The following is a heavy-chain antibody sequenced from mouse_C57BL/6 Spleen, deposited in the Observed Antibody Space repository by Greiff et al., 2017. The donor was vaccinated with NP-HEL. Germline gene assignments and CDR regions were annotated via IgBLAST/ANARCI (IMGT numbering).Heavy chain of an antibody. D-gene: IGHD2-4*01. CDR3: ARRDDYDGGYFDV. Sequence: VQLQQSGPELVKPGASVKISCKASGYTFTDYYMNWVKQSHGKSLEWIGDINPNNGGTSYNQKFKGKATLTVDKSSSTAYMELRSLTSEDSAVYYCARRDDYDGGYFDVWGTGTTVTVSS. CDR1: GYTFTDYY. V-gene: IGHV1-26*01. J-gene: IGHJ1*03. CDR2: INPNNGGT.